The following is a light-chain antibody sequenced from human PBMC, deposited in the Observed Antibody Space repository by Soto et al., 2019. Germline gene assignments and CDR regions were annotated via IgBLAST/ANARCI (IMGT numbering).Light chain of an antibody. V-gene: IGKV3-15*01. CDR1: QSVSIN. Sequence: EIVMTQSPATLSVSPGERSTVSCRASQSVSINLAWYQQKPGQAPRLLIYGASTRATAIPARFSGSGSGTEFTLTISSLQSEDFAVYYCQQYNNWPVTFGQGTKVDIK. J-gene: IGKJ1*01. CDR3: QQYNNWPVT. CDR2: GAS.